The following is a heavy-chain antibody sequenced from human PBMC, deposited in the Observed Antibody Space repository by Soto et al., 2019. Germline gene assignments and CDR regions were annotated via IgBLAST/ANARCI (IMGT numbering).Heavy chain of an antibody. CDR1: GFTFSSYA. J-gene: IGHJ4*02. CDR2: ISGSGGST. Sequence: PGGSLRLSCAASGFTFSSYAMSWVRQAPGKGLEWVSAISGSGGSTYYAGSVKGRFTISRDNSKNTLYLQMNSLRAEDTAVYYCAKDLARITMIVLAPLWRQGTLGTISS. V-gene: IGHV3-23*01. CDR3: AKDLARITMIVLAPL. D-gene: IGHD3-22*01.